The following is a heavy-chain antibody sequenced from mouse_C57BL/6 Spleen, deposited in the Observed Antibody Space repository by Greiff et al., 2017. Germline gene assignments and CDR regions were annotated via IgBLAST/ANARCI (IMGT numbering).Heavy chain of an antibody. D-gene: IGHD2-5*01. CDR3: ARGEDSNGAYYFDY. CDR2: IYPGSGST. J-gene: IGHJ2*01. CDR1: GYTFTSYW. V-gene: IGHV1-55*01. Sequence: QVQLQQPGAELVKPGASVKMSCKASGYTFTSYWITWVKQRPGQGLEWIGDIYPGSGSTNYNEKFKSKATLTVDTSSSTAYMQLSSLTSEDSAVYYCARGEDSNGAYYFDYWGQGTTLTVSS.